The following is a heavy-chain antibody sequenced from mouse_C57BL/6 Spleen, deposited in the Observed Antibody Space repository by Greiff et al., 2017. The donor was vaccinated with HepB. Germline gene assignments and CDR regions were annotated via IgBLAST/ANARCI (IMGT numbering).Heavy chain of an antibody. CDR3: ARVYYDYDYFDY. J-gene: IGHJ2*01. CDR2: IYPGSGNT. D-gene: IGHD2-4*01. Sequence: QVQLKESGAELVRPGASVKLSCKASGYTFTDYYINWVKQRPGQGLEWIARIYPGSGNTYYNEKFKGKATLTAEKSSSTAYMQLSSLTSEDSAVYFCARVYYDYDYFDYWGQGTTLTVSS. CDR1: GYTFTDYY. V-gene: IGHV1-76*01.